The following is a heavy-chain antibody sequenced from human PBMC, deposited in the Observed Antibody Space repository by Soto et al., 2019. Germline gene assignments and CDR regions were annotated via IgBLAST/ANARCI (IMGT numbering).Heavy chain of an antibody. Sequence: GRSLRLSCAASGFTFSSYAMSWVRQAPGKGLEWVSAISGSGGSTYYADSVKGRFTISRDNSKNTLYLQMNSLRAEDTAVYYCAKALSFLSYYFDYWGQGTLVTVSS. D-gene: IGHD3-3*01. V-gene: IGHV3-23*01. J-gene: IGHJ4*02. CDR1: GFTFSSYA. CDR3: AKALSFLSYYFDY. CDR2: ISGSGGST.